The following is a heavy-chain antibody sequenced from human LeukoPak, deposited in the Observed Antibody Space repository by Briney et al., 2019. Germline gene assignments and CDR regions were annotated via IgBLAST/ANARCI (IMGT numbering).Heavy chain of an antibody. CDR2: IWYDGSNK. D-gene: IGHD3-16*01. V-gene: IGHV3-33*01. J-gene: IGHJ4*02. CDR1: GFTFSSYG. Sequence: GRSLRLSCAASGFTFSSYGMHWVRQAPGKGLEWVAVIWYDGSNKYYADSVKGRFTISRDNSKNTLYLQMNSLSAEDTAVYYSARYVWDWNFDYWGQGTLVTVSS. CDR3: ARYVWDWNFDY.